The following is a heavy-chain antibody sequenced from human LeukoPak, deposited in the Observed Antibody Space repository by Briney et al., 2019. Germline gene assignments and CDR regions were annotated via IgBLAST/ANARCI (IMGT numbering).Heavy chain of an antibody. V-gene: IGHV3-23*01. D-gene: IGHD2-2*01. J-gene: IGHJ4*02. CDR1: GFTFSSYA. CDR2: ISGSGGST. Sequence: GGSLRLSCAASGFTFSSYAMSWVRQAPGKGLEWVSAISGSGGSTYYADSVKGRFTISRDNSKNTLYLQMNSLRAEDTAVYYCAKRRCSSTSCYSLDYWGQGTLVTVSS. CDR3: AKRRCSSTSCYSLDY.